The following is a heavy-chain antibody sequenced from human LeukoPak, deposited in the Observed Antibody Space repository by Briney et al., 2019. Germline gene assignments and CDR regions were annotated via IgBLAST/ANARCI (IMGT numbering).Heavy chain of an antibody. Sequence: PGESLKISCKGSGYRFTSYWISWVRQMPGKGLEWMGRIDPSDSYTNYSPSFQGHVTISADKSISTAYLQWSSLKASDTAMYYCARDLAAHPNWFDPWGQGTLVTVSS. CDR1: GYRFTSYW. CDR2: IDPSDSYT. V-gene: IGHV5-10-1*01. CDR3: ARDLAAHPNWFDP. D-gene: IGHD2-15*01. J-gene: IGHJ5*02.